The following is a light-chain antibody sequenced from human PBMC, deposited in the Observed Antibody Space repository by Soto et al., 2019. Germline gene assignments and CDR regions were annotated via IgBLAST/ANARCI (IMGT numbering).Light chain of an antibody. CDR3: SSYSGTTRVV. CDR1: SNDVGVYTF. Sequence: QSVLTQPASVSGSLGQSITISCTGTSNDVGVYTFVSWYQQYPGKAPKLIIFDVTSRPSGVSNRFSGSKSGNTASLTVSGLQAEDEAEYYCSSYSGTTRVVFGGGTKVTGL. CDR2: DVT. J-gene: IGLJ2*01. V-gene: IGLV2-14*03.